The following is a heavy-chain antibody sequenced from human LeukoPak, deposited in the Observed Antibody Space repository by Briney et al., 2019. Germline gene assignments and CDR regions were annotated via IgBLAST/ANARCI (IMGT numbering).Heavy chain of an antibody. V-gene: IGHV4-59*08. D-gene: IGHD3-9*01. CDR2: IYYSGGT. CDR3: ARQVQTSTYDILTGYMHKYYFDY. CDR1: GGSISSYY. Sequence: SETLSLTCTVSGGSISSYYWSWIRQPPGKGLEWIGYIYYSGGTNYNPSLKSRVTISVDTSKNQFSLKLSSVTAADTAVYCCARQVQTSTYDILTGYMHKYYFDYWGQGTLVTVSS. J-gene: IGHJ4*02.